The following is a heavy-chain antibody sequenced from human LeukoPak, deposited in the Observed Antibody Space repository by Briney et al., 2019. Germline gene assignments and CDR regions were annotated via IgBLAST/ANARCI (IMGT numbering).Heavy chain of an antibody. V-gene: IGHV3-30*04. CDR2: ISYDGSNK. D-gene: IGHD6-19*01. J-gene: IGHJ4*02. CDR1: GFTFSSYA. Sequence: PGTSLRLSCAASGFTFSSYAMHWVRQAPGKGLEWVAVISYDGSNKYYADSVKGRFTISRDNSKNTLYLQMNSLRAEDTAVYYCARGGYSSGWYFDYWGQGTLVTVSS. CDR3: ARGGYSSGWYFDY.